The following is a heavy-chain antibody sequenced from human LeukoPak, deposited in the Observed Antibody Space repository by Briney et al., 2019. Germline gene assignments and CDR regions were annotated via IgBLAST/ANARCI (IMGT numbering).Heavy chain of an antibody. CDR1: GFTFSSYA. CDR2: ISSTGSTK. V-gene: IGHV3-48*04. D-gene: IGHD7-27*01. Sequence: GGSLRLSCAASGFTFSSYAMSWVRQAPGKGLEWVSYISSTGSTKYYADSVKGRFTISRDNVKNSLYLQMNSLRAEDTAVYYCAKYGDNWGQGTLVTVSS. J-gene: IGHJ4*02. CDR3: AKYGDN.